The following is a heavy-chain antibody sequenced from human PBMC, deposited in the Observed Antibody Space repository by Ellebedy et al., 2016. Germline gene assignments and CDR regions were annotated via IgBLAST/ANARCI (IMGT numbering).Heavy chain of an antibody. CDR2: IKQDGSEK. CDR1: GFTFNNYW. D-gene: IGHD3-16*01. V-gene: IGHV3-7*05. J-gene: IGHJ4*02. CDR3: ARGNGNFDY. Sequence: GESLKISXAASGFTFNNYWMSWVRQAPGKGLEWVATIKQDGSEKYYVDSVKGRFTISRDNAKNSLYLQMNSLRAEDTAVYYCARGNGNFDYWGQGTLVTVSS.